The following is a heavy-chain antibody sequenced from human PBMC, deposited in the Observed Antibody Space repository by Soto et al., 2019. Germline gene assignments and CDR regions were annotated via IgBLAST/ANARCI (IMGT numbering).Heavy chain of an antibody. J-gene: IGHJ3*02. D-gene: IGHD5-12*01. CDR1: GYTFTSYG. CDR2: ISAYNGNT. Sequence: ASVKVSCKASGYTFTSYGISWVRQAPGQGLEWMGWISAYNGNTNYAQKLQGRVTMTTGTSTSTAYMELRSLRSDDTAVYYCAREPEVAGAFDIWGQGTMVTVSS. V-gene: IGHV1-18*01. CDR3: AREPEVAGAFDI.